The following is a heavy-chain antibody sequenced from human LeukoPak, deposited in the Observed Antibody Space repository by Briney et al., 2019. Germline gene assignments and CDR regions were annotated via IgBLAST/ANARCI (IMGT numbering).Heavy chain of an antibody. Sequence: GGSLRLSCAASGFTFSSYAMSWVRQAPGKGLEWVSAISGSGGSTYYADSVKGRFTISRDNSKNTLYLQMNSLRAEDTAVYYSAKGDSSSYYYYGMDVWGQGTTVTVSS. D-gene: IGHD6-13*01. CDR1: GFTFSSYA. CDR2: ISGSGGST. V-gene: IGHV3-23*01. J-gene: IGHJ6*02. CDR3: AKGDSSSYYYYGMDV.